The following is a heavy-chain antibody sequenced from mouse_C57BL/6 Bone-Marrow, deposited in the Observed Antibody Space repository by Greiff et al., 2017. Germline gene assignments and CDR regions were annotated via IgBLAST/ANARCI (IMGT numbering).Heavy chain of an antibody. Sequence: QVQLQQSGAELVRPGTSVKLSCKASGYTFTSYWMHWVKQRPGQGLEWIGVIDPSDSYTNYNQKFKGKATLTVDTSSSTASMQLSSLTSEDSAVYYGARYPHTFFDYWGQGTTLTVSS. V-gene: IGHV1-59*01. J-gene: IGHJ2*01. CDR1: GYTFTSYW. CDR3: ARYPHTFFDY. D-gene: IGHD6-1*01. CDR2: IDPSDSYT.